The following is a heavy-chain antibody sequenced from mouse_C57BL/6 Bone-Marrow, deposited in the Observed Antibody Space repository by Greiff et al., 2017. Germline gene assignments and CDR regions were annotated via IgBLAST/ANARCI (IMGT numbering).Heavy chain of an antibody. Sequence: VQLQQSGAELVKPGASVKLSCTASGFNIKDYYMHWVKQRTEQGLEWIGRIDPEDGETKYAPKFQGKATITADTSSNTAYLQLSSLTSGDTAVYYCARFPSPYYYGSSFYFDYWGQGTTLTVSS. D-gene: IGHD1-1*01. J-gene: IGHJ2*01. V-gene: IGHV14-2*01. CDR1: GFNIKDYY. CDR3: ARFPSPYYYGSSFYFDY. CDR2: IDPEDGET.